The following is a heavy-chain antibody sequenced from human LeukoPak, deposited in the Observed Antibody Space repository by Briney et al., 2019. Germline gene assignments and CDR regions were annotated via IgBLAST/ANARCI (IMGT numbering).Heavy chain of an antibody. D-gene: IGHD2-15*01. J-gene: IGHJ4*02. V-gene: IGHV3-23*01. CDR2: ISGSGGST. CDR3: AKDQDIVVVVAATFDY. CDR1: GFTFSSYA. Sequence: PGGSLRLSCAASGFTFSSYAMSWVRQAPGKGPEWVSAISGSGGSTYYADSVKGRFTISRDNSKNTLYLQMNSLRAEDTAVYYCAKDQDIVVVVAATFDYWGQGTLVTVSS.